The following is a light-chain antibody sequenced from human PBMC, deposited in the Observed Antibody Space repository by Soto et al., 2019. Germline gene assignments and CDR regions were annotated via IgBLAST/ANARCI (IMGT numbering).Light chain of an antibody. CDR1: SSNIGTNY. V-gene: IGLV1-47*01. CDR2: RNN. CDR3: AAWDDNLSGPWV. J-gene: IGLJ3*02. Sequence: QSVLTQPPSASGTPGQRVTISCSGSSSNIGTNYVYWYQQLPGTAPKLLIYRNNHRPSGVPDRFSGSKSGTSASLAISGLRSEDEADYYCAAWDDNLSGPWVFGGGTQLTVL.